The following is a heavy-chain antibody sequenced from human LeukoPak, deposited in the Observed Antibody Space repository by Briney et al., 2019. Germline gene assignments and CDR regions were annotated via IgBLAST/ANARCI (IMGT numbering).Heavy chain of an antibody. CDR2: IWYDGSNK. V-gene: IGHV3-33*01. Sequence: GGSLRLSCAASGFTFSSYGMHWVRQAPGKGLEWVAVIWYDGSNKYYADSVKGRFTISRDNSKNTLYLRMNSLRAEDTAVYYCARAASYDFWSGYYYFDYWGQGTLVTVSS. D-gene: IGHD3-3*01. J-gene: IGHJ4*02. CDR1: GFTFSSYG. CDR3: ARAASYDFWSGYYYFDY.